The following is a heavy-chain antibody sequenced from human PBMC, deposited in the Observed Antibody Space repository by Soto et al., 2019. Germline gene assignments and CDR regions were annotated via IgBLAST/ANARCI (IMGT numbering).Heavy chain of an antibody. CDR3: ARLGITMIVVVTPVDI. J-gene: IGHJ3*02. D-gene: IGHD3-22*01. CDR2: IYYSGST. V-gene: IGHV4-59*08. CDR1: GGTIRSDY. Sequence: ETLSLTCSVSGGTIRSDYWSWIRQPPGKRLEWIGYIYYSGSTNYNPSLKSRVTISVDTSKNQFSLKLSSVTAADTAVYYCARLGITMIVVVTPVDIWGQGTMVTVSS.